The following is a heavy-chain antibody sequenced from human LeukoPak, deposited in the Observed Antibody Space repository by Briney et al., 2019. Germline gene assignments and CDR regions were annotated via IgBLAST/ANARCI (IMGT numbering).Heavy chain of an antibody. D-gene: IGHD6-19*01. Sequence: PGGSLRLSCAASGFTFSSYAMSWVRQAPGKGLEWGSAISGSGGSTYYADSVKGRFTISRDNSKNTLDLQMNSLRADDTAVYYCAKDQGHGSGWPIFDSWGQGTLVTVSS. J-gene: IGHJ4*02. CDR3: AKDQGHGSGWPIFDS. V-gene: IGHV3-23*01. CDR1: GFTFSSYA. CDR2: ISGSGGST.